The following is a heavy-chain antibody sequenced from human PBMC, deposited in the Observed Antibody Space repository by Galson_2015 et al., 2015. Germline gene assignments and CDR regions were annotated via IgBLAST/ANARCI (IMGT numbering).Heavy chain of an antibody. V-gene: IGHV2-70*01. D-gene: IGHD2-15*01. CDR2: IDWDDDK. J-gene: IGHJ4*02. CDR1: GFSLSTSGVG. CDR3: ARYCGGGSCPGSYFDY. Sequence: PALVKPTQTLTLTCTFSGFSLSTSGVGVGWIRQPPGKAPEWLALIDWDDDKYYSTSLETRLTISKDTSKNQVVLTMTNMDPVDTATYYCARYCGGGSCPGSYFDYWGQGTLVTVSS.